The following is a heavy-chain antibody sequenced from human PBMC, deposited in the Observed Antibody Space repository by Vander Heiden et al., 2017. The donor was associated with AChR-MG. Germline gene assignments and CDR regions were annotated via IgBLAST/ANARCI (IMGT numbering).Heavy chain of an antibody. D-gene: IGHD2-2*01. Sequence: QVQLQESGPGLVKPSETLSLTCAVSGYSISSGYYWGWIRQPPGKGLEWIGSIYHSGSTYYNPSLKSRVTISVDTSKNQFSLKLSSVTAADTAVYYCAREADLEDIVVVPAARNRNNWFDPWGQGTLVTVSS. CDR1: GYSISSGYY. CDR3: AREADLEDIVVVPAARNRNNWFDP. V-gene: IGHV4-38-2*02. CDR2: IYHSGST. J-gene: IGHJ5*02.